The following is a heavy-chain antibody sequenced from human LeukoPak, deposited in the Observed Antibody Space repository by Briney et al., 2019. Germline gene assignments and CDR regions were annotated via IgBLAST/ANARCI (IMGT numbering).Heavy chain of an antibody. CDR2: ISGSGGST. D-gene: IGHD3-10*01. J-gene: IGHJ3*02. CDR1: GFTFSSYA. Sequence: GGSLRLSCAASGFTFSSYAMSWVRQAPGKGLEWVSAISGSGGSTYYADSVKGRFTISRDNSKNALYLQMNSLRAEDTAVYYCAKRNYGSGSSGAFDIWGQGTMVTVSS. CDR3: AKRNYGSGSSGAFDI. V-gene: IGHV3-23*01.